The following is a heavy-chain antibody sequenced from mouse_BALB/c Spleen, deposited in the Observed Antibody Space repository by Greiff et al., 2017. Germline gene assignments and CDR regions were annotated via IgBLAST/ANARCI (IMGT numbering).Heavy chain of an antibody. J-gene: IGHJ2*01. V-gene: IGHV1-7*01. D-gene: IGHD2-2*01. Sequence: QVQLKQSGAELAKPGASVKMSCKASGYTFTSYWMHWVKQRPGQGLEWIGYINPSTGYTEYNQKFKDKATLTADKSSSTAYMQLSSLTSEDSAVYYCARDYGYDGFDYWGQGTTLTVSS. CDR1: GYTFTSYW. CDR2: INPSTGYT. CDR3: ARDYGYDGFDY.